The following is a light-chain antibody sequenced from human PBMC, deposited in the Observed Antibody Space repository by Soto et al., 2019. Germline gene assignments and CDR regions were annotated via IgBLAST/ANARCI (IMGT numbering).Light chain of an antibody. CDR3: QVWDSSSDHRV. CDR1: NIGSKS. V-gene: IGLV3-21*04. J-gene: IGLJ1*01. Sequence: SYELTQSPSVSVAPGKTARITCGGNNIGSKSVHWYQQKPGQAPVLVIYYDSDRPSGIPERFSGSNSGNTATLTISRVEAGDEADYYCQVWDSSSDHRVFGTGTKLTVL. CDR2: YDS.